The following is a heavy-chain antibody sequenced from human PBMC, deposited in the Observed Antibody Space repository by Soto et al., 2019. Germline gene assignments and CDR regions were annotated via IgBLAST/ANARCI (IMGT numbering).Heavy chain of an antibody. D-gene: IGHD3-10*01. CDR3: ARDPQGSGYNWFEP. V-gene: IGHV1-18*01. CDR1: GDTFTSYG. J-gene: IGHJ5*02. Sequence: GASVKVSCKASGDTFTSYGISWVRQAPGQGLEWMGWISAYNGNTNYAQKLQGRVTMTTDTSTSTAYMELRSLRSDDTAVYYCARDPQGSGYNWFEPWGQGTLVTVSS. CDR2: ISAYNGNT.